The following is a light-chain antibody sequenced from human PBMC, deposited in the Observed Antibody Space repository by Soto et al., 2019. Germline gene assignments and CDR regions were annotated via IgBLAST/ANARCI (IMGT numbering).Light chain of an antibody. CDR3: QQRSNWGIT. CDR2: DAS. Sequence: IVLTQSPVTLSLSPGEEATLSCRASLSVNTFLAWYQQKPGQAPRLLIYDASNRATGIPPRFSGSGSGTDFTLTISSLEPEDFVFYYCQQRSNWGITFGQGTRLEIK. V-gene: IGKV3-11*01. CDR1: LSVNTF. J-gene: IGKJ5*01.